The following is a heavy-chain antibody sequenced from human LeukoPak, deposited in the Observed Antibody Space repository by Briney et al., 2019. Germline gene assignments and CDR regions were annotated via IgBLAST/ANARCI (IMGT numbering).Heavy chain of an antibody. CDR1: GGSISTRTYY. CDR3: ARGPGEWELLDP. J-gene: IGHJ5*02. D-gene: IGHD1-26*01. Sequence: PSETLSLTCIVSGGSISTRTYYWGWIRQPPGGGLEWIGYIYYSGSTNYNPSLKSRVTISVDTSKNQFSLKLSSVTAADTAVYYCARGPGEWELLDPWGQGTLVTVSS. V-gene: IGHV4-61*05. CDR2: IYYSGST.